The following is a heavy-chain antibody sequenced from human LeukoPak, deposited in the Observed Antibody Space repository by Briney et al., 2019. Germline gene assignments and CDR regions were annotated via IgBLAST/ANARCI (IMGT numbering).Heavy chain of an antibody. J-gene: IGHJ6*02. V-gene: IGHV3-23*01. CDR2: TGGNGGGT. D-gene: IGHD2-15*01. Sequence: GGSLRLSCRASGFTFSNYAMTWVRQTPGKGLEWVSSTGGNGGGTSLADSVKGRFSISSDNSKNTLYLQMNSLRAEDTATYYCANDHSGPTWYYYGMDVWGQGTTVTVSS. CDR1: GFTFSNYA. CDR3: ANDHSGPTWYYYGMDV.